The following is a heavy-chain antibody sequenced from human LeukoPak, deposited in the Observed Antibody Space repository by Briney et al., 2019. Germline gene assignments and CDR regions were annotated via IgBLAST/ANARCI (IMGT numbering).Heavy chain of an antibody. Sequence: ASVKVSCKASGYTFTGYYMHWVRQAPGQGLEWMGWISPNSGGTNYAQKFQGRVTMTRDTSISTAYMELSRLRSDDTAVYYCARAGMGCSSTSCSENWFDPWGQGTLVTVSS. V-gene: IGHV1-2*02. CDR1: GYTFTGYY. CDR2: ISPNSGGT. J-gene: IGHJ5*02. D-gene: IGHD2-2*01. CDR3: ARAGMGCSSTSCSENWFDP.